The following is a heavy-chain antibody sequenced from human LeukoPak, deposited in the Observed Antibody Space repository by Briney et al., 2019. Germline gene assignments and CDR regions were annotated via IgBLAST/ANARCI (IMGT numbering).Heavy chain of an antibody. J-gene: IGHJ2*01. CDR2: INPNSGGT. CDR3: ARVVAARNWYFDL. Sequence: ASVKGSCKASGYTFTGYYMHWVRQAPGQGLEWMGRINPNSGGTNYAQKFQGRVTMTRDTSISTAYMELSRLRSDDTAVYYCARVVAARNWYFDLWGRGTLVTVSS. D-gene: IGHD6-6*01. CDR1: GYTFTGYY. V-gene: IGHV1-2*06.